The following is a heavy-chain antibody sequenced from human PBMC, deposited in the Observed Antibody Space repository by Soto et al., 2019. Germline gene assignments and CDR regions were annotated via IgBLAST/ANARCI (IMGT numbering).Heavy chain of an antibody. CDR1: GGSFSGYY. V-gene: IGHV4-34*01. D-gene: IGHD2-2*01. CDR3: ARAQSLPASKFDP. J-gene: IGHJ5*02. Sequence: SETLSLTCAVYGGSFSGYYWSWIRQPPGKGLEWIGEINHSGSTNYNPSLKSRVTISVDTSKNQFSLKLSSVTAADTAVYYCARAQSLPASKFDPWSQGTLVTVSS. CDR2: INHSGST.